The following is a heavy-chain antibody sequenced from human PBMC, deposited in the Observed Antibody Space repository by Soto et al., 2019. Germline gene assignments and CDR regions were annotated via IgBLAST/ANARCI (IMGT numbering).Heavy chain of an antibody. V-gene: IGHV1-69*02. Sequence: GASVKVSCKASGGTFSSYTISWVRQAPGQGLEWMGRIIPILGIANYAQKFQGRVTITADKSTSTAYMELSSLRSEDTAVYYCARAIRDYDILTGYYRETPFDYWGQGTLVTVSS. J-gene: IGHJ4*02. CDR3: ARAIRDYDILTGYYRETPFDY. D-gene: IGHD3-9*01. CDR2: IIPILGIA. CDR1: GGTFSSYT.